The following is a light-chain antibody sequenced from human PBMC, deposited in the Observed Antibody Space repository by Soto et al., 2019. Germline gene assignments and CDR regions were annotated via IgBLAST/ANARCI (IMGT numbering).Light chain of an antibody. V-gene: IGKV3-20*01. Sequence: EIVLTQSPGTLSLSPGERATLSCRSSQSYSSTYLAWYQQKPGQAPRLLIYGVSSRAAGVPDRFSGSGSGTDFTLTISRLEPEDFAVYYCQQYGSPLTFGGGTKVEIK. J-gene: IGKJ4*01. CDR2: GVS. CDR3: QQYGSPLT. CDR1: QSYSSTY.